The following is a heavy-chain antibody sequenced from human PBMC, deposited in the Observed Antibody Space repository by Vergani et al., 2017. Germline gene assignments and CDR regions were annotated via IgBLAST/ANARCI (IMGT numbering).Heavy chain of an antibody. J-gene: IGHJ3*02. V-gene: IGHV3-21*04. Sequence: EVQMVESGGGLVKPGGSLRLSCVASGFTFSHYSMNWVRQAPGKGLEWVSTLSASDRRTHYADSVKGRFTISRDNSKNTLLLHMNSLRPEDTAVYYCAKVGRSEVAGTFGAFDIWGQGTMVTVSS. D-gene: IGHD6-19*01. CDR3: AKVGRSEVAGTFGAFDI. CDR1: GFTFSHYS. CDR2: LSASDRRT.